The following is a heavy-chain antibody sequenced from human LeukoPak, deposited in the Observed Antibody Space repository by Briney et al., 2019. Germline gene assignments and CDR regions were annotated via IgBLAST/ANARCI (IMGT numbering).Heavy chain of an antibody. D-gene: IGHD3-22*01. J-gene: IGHJ4*02. CDR2: IRYDGSNK. Sequence: GGSLRLSCAASEFSVGSNYMTWVRQAPGKGLEWVAFIRYDGSNKYNADSVKGRFTISRDNSKNTLYLQMNSLRAEDTAMYYCAKDRDNYDSSGYEGFDYWGQGTLVTVSS. CDR1: EFSVGSNY. CDR3: AKDRDNYDSSGYEGFDY. V-gene: IGHV3-30*02.